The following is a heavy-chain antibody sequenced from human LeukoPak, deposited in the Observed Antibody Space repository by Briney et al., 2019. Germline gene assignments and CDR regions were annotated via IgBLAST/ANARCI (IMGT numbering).Heavy chain of an antibody. CDR1: GYSFTGYW. CDR2: IYPGDSDT. J-gene: IGHJ4*02. CDR3: ARRTDRSFWYLDY. Sequence: GESLKISGKGSGYSFTGYWIGWVRQMPGKGLEWMGIIYPGDSDTRYSPSFQGQVTISADKSISTAYLQWTSLKASDTAMYYCARRTDRSFWYLDYWGQGTLVTVSS. V-gene: IGHV5-51*01.